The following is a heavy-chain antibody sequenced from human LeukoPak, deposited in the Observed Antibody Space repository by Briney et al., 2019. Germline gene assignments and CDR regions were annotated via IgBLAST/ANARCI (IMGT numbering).Heavy chain of an antibody. V-gene: IGHV3-7*03. D-gene: IGHD3-22*01. Sequence: GGSLRLSCTASGFIFDTHTLTWVRQAPGKGLEWVANIKQDESEKHYVDSVKGRFTISRDNAKNSLYLQMNSLRAEDTAVYYCARDRSPEGYYDSSHWDYYHGMDVWGQGTTVTVSS. CDR3: ARDRSPEGYYDSSHWDYYHGMDV. CDR1: GFIFDTHT. CDR2: IKQDESEK. J-gene: IGHJ6*02.